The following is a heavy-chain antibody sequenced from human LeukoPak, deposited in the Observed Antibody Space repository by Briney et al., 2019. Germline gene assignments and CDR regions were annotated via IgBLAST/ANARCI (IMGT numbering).Heavy chain of an antibody. CDR1: GFTISSYE. D-gene: IGHD3-3*01. V-gene: IGHV3-48*03. Sequence: GGSLRLSCVASGFTISSYEMNWLRQSPGKGLEWVSYISGSGTTIYYADSVKGRFTISRDNAKNSLYLQMNSLRAEDTAVYYCARDRIGFLEWLSDKYYYYYGMDVWGQGTTVTVSS. J-gene: IGHJ6*02. CDR2: ISGSGTTI. CDR3: ARDRIGFLEWLSDKYYYYYGMDV.